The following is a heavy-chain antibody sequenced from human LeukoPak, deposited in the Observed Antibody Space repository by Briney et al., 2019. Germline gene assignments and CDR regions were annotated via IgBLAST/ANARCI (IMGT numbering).Heavy chain of an antibody. CDR3: ARVKPRIGGGSIAAYGY. CDR1: GYTFTSYY. V-gene: IGHV1-46*01. Sequence: VASVKVSCKASGYTFTSYYMHWVRQAPGQGLEWMGIINPSGGSTSYAQKFQGRVTMTRDTSTSTVYMELSSLRSEDTAVYYCARVKPRIGGGSIAAYGYWGQGTLVTVSS. J-gene: IGHJ4*02. CDR2: INPSGGST. D-gene: IGHD6-6*01.